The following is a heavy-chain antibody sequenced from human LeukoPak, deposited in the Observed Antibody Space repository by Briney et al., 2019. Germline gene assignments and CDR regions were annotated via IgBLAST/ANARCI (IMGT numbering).Heavy chain of an antibody. J-gene: IGHJ6*02. V-gene: IGHV1-58*01. CDR1: GFTFTSSA. CDR2: MVVGSGNT. CDR3: TRWIGDSGNYGVYYGMDV. D-gene: IGHD4-11*01. Sequence: SVKVSCKASGFTFTSSAVQWVRQARGQRLGWLGWMVVGSGNTNYAQKFQERVTITRDMSISTAYMELSSLRSEDTAVYYCTRWIGDSGNYGVYYGMDVWGQGTTVTVSS.